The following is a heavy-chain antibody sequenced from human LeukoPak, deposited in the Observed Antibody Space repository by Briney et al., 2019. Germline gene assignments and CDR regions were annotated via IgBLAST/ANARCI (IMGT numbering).Heavy chain of an antibody. Sequence: PRGSLRLSCAASGFTFDDYAMHWVRQAPGKGLEWVSGISWNSGSIGYADSVKGRFTISRDNAKNSLYLQMNSLRAEDTAVYYCASWGITMIAEDAFDIWGQGTMVTVSS. CDR1: GFTFDDYA. V-gene: IGHV3-9*01. D-gene: IGHD3-22*01. CDR2: ISWNSGSI. CDR3: ASWGITMIAEDAFDI. J-gene: IGHJ3*02.